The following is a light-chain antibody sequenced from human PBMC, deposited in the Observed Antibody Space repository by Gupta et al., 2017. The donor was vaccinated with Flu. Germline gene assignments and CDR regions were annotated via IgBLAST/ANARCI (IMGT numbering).Light chain of an antibody. CDR1: SFDVGTYNR. CDR3: SSYTSSYTFV. Sequence: QSALTQPPSVSGSPGQSVTISCNGTSFDVGTYNRVSWYQQSPGTVPKLMIYEVSKRPSGVPDRFSGSKSGNTASLTISGLQGEDEADYYCSSYTSSYTFVFGTGTKVTVL. V-gene: IGLV2-18*02. CDR2: EVS. J-gene: IGLJ1*01.